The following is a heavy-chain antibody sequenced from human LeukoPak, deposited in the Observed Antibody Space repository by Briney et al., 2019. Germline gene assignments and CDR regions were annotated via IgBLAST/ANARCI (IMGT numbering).Heavy chain of an antibody. J-gene: IGHJ4*02. V-gene: IGHV3-21*01. CDR3: ARLRIAARQWIANDY. D-gene: IGHD6-6*01. Sequence: GGSLRISVEPSDFPSGGYTRNGFGQPPGKGLGGVSSISSSSSYIYYADSVKGRFTISRDNAKNSLYLQMNSLRAEDTAVYYCARLRIAARQWIANDYWGQGTLVTVSS. CDR1: DFPSGGYT. CDR2: ISSSSSYI.